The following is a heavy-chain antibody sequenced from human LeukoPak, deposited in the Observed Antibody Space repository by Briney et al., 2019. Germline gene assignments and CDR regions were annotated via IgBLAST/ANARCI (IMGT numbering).Heavy chain of an antibody. Sequence: PGGSLRLSCEASGFTFSDHYMSWIRQAPGEGLEWVSYISRGGDNIYYADSVKGRFTISRDDAKNSLYLQMNSLRAEDTAVYYCAKDRSGVFPDAFDIWGQGTMVTVSS. CDR3: AKDRSGVFPDAFDI. J-gene: IGHJ3*02. V-gene: IGHV3-11*01. CDR1: GFTFSDHY. D-gene: IGHD2-8*02. CDR2: ISRGGDNI.